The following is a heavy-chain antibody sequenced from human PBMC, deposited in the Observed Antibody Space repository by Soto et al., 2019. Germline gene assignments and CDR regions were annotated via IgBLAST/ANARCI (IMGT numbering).Heavy chain of an antibody. J-gene: IGHJ4*02. CDR2: IIPITGTP. D-gene: IGHD3-10*01. V-gene: IGHV1-69*08. CDR3: ATERLNLVRAVSDF. CDR1: GDTFNNYV. Sequence: QVQLEQSGAEVKKPGSSVKVSCRASGDTFNNYVIAWVRQATGQGLEYMGRIIPITGTPKYAPKFQDRVTIAADKSTCTAYTEMRSLTFEDTSVYYCATERLNLVRAVSDFWGQGTLFTVSS.